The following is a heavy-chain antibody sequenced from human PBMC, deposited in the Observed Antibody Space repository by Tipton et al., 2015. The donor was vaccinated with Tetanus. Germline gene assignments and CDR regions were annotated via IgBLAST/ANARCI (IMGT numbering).Heavy chain of an antibody. CDR2: ISSDGSNK. CDR1: GFTFSSYA. D-gene: IGHD1/OR15-1a*01. Sequence: SLRLSCTASGFTFSSYAMHWVRQAPGKGLEWVAVISSDGSNKYYADSVKGRFTISRDNSKNTLYLQMNSLRAEDTAVYYCARDPTRRFDYWGPGTLVTVSS. V-gene: IGHV3-30*04. J-gene: IGHJ4*02. CDR3: ARDPTRRFDY.